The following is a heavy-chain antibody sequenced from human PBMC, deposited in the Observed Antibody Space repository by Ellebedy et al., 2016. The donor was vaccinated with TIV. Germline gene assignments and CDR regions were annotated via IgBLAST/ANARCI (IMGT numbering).Heavy chain of an antibody. J-gene: IGHJ4*02. D-gene: IGHD3-10*01. Sequence: PGGSLRLSCAAYGFTFSNYWMNCVRQAPGKGLEWVATIKQDGSAKFYVDSVKGRFTISSDNAKNLLYLQMNNLRAEATAFYYCARVPPGAYGSGSYFGDDYWGQGTLVTVSS. CDR2: IKQDGSAK. CDR3: ARVPPGAYGSGSYFGDDY. V-gene: IGHV3-7*01. CDR1: GFTFSNYW.